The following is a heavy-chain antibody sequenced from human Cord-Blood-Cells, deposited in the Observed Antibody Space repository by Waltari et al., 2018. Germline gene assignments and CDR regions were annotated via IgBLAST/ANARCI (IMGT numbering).Heavy chain of an antibody. CDR2: IYHSGST. CDR1: GYSISSGYY. D-gene: IGHD2-2*01. CDR3: ARDQYCSSTSCYYFDY. Sequence: QVQLQESGPGLVKPSETLSLTCAVSGYSISSGYYWGWIRQPPGKGLEWIGSIYHSGSTYYNPSLKSRVTISVDTSKNQFSLKRSSVTAADTAVYYCARDQYCSSTSCYYFDYWGQGTLVTVSS. V-gene: IGHV4-38-2*02. J-gene: IGHJ4*02.